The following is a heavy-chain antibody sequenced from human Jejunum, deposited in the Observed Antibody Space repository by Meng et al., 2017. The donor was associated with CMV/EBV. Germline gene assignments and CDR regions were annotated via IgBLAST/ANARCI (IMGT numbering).Heavy chain of an antibody. J-gene: IGHJ4*02. Sequence: RYKMNWVRQAPGKGPDWVSFISGSSNYIFYAESMKGRFTISRDNAKNSLYLQMNSLRDEDTAVYYCAREAGPGIVVTTAASYFDQWGQGTLVTVSS. CDR2: ISGSSNYI. CDR1: RYK. V-gene: IGHV3-21*01. D-gene: IGHD2-2*01. CDR3: AREAGPGIVVTTAASYFDQ.